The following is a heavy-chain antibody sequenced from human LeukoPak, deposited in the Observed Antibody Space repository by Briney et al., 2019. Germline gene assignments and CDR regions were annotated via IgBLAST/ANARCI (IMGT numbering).Heavy chain of an antibody. Sequence: GGSLRLSCAASGFTISDYWMSWVRQAPGKGLEWVANIKQDGSEKYYVDSVKGRFTISRDNAKNSLYLQMNSLRAEDTAVYYCEGGSSSQDAFDIWGQGTMVTVSS. D-gene: IGHD6-6*01. V-gene: IGHV3-7*01. CDR3: EGGSSSQDAFDI. CDR2: IKQDGSEK. CDR1: GFTISDYW. J-gene: IGHJ3*02.